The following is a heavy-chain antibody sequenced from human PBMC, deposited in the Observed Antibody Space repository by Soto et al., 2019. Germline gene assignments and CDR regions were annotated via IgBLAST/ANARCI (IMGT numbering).Heavy chain of an antibody. CDR1: DFIFSDYY. J-gene: IGHJ2*01. CDR3: VRNNGLNRYFDL. V-gene: IGHV3-72*01. Sequence: PGESLKISCATTDFIFSDYYMDWVRQAPGRGLEWVGRTRNKDNSYTTEYAASVKGRFTISRDDSKNSLYLQMNSLTTEDTAIYYCVRNNGLNRYFDLWGRGTLVTVSS. D-gene: IGHD1-20*01. CDR2: TRNKDNSYTT.